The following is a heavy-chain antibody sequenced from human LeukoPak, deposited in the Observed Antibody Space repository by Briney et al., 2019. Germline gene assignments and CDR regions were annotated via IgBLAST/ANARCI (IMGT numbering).Heavy chain of an antibody. Sequence: ASVKVSCKASGYTFTGYYMHWVRQAPGQGLEWMGWINPNSGGTNYAQKFQGRVTMTRDTSISTAHMELSRLRSDDTAVYYCARVSSGWYLSGLVNFDYWGQGTLVTVSS. J-gene: IGHJ4*02. D-gene: IGHD6-19*01. CDR3: ARVSSGWYLSGLVNFDY. V-gene: IGHV1-2*02. CDR1: GYTFTGYY. CDR2: INPNSGGT.